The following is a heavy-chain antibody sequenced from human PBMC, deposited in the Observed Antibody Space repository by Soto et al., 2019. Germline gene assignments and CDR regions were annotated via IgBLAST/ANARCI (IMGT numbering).Heavy chain of an antibody. Sequence: ASVKVSCKASGYTFTSYGISWVRQAPGQGLEWMGWISAYNGNTNYAKKLQGRVTMTTDTSTSTAYMELRSLRSDDTAVYYCARDPSHYYDSSGYLTNWFDPWGQGTLVTVSS. V-gene: IGHV1-18*01. CDR3: ARDPSHYYDSSGYLTNWFDP. D-gene: IGHD3-22*01. CDR2: ISAYNGNT. J-gene: IGHJ5*02. CDR1: GYTFTSYG.